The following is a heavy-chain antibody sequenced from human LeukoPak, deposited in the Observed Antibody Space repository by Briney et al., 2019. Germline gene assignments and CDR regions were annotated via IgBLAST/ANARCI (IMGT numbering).Heavy chain of an antibody. V-gene: IGHV3-21*01. CDR2: ISSSSSYI. CDR1: GFTFSNYI. CDR3: ARDRQLSGDY. Sequence: GGSLRLSCAASGFTFSNYIMNWVRQAPGKGLEWVSSISSSSSYIYYADSVKGRFTISRDNSKNTLYLQMNSLRAEDTAVYYCARDRQLSGDYWGQGTLVTVSS. D-gene: IGHD2/OR15-2a*01. J-gene: IGHJ4*02.